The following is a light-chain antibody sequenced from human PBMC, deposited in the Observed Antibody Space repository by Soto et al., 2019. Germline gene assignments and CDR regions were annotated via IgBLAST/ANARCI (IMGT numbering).Light chain of an antibody. Sequence: EIVLTQSPATLSSFPGDRVTLSCRASQYINTRLAWYQHRPGQAPRLIIYQTSIRAAGIPARFSASGSGTDFTLTISDVQPEDFALDYCHQRQSWPRTFGQGTKVDI. CDR1: QYINTR. V-gene: IGKV3-11*01. CDR3: HQRQSWPRT. J-gene: IGKJ1*01. CDR2: QTS.